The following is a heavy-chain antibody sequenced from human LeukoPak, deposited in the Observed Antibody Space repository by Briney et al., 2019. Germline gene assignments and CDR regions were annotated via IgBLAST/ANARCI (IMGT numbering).Heavy chain of an antibody. Sequence: ASVKVSRKASGYTFTSYGISWVRQAPGQGLEWMGWISAYNGNTNYAQKLQGRVTMTTDTSTSTAYMELRSLRSDDTAVYYCARGCGGDCYSDVSFYYYYGMDVWGQGTTVTVSS. V-gene: IGHV1-18*01. CDR2: ISAYNGNT. D-gene: IGHD2-21*02. CDR1: GYTFTSYG. J-gene: IGHJ6*02. CDR3: ARGCGGDCYSDVSFYYYYGMDV.